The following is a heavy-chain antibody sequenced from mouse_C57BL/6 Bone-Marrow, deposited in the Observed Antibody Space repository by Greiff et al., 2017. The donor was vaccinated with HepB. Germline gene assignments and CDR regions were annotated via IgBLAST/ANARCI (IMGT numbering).Heavy chain of an antibody. CDR3: ARSVYYGNYADY. D-gene: IGHD2-1*01. V-gene: IGHV1-22*01. J-gene: IGHJ2*01. Sequence: EVKLMESGPELVKPGASVKMSCKASGYTFTDYNMHWVKQSHGKSLEWIGYINPNNGGTSYNQKFKGKATLTVNKSASTAYMELRSLTSEDSAVYDCARSVYYGNYADYWGQGTTLTVSS. CDR1: GYTFTDYN. CDR2: INPNNGGT.